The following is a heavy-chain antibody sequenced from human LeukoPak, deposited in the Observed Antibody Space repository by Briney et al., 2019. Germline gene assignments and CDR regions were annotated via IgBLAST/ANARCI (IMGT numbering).Heavy chain of an antibody. Sequence: AVGSLRLSCVASGFTFEKYVMNWVRQAPGKGLEWLATIYGSGVSISYADSVKGRFTISRDNSKNTLYLQMNSLRAEDTAMYFCAKDLGWELPAEAYWGQGILVTVSS. CDR2: IYGSGVSI. D-gene: IGHD1-26*01. V-gene: IGHV3-23*01. CDR1: GFTFEKYV. J-gene: IGHJ4*02. CDR3: AKDLGWELPAEAY.